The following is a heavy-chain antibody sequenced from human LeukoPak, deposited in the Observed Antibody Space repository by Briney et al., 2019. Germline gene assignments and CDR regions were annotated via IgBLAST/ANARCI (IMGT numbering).Heavy chain of an antibody. D-gene: IGHD3-22*01. CDR3: AGEEITYYYDSSGYGEAY. Sequence: GGSLRLSCAASGFTVSSNYMNWVRQAPGKGLEWVSVIYSGGSTYYADSVKGRFTISRDNSKNTLYLQMNSLRAEDTAVYYCAGEEITYYYDSSGYGEAYWGQGTLVTVSS. CDR1: GFTVSSNY. J-gene: IGHJ4*02. CDR2: IYSGGST. V-gene: IGHV3-53*01.